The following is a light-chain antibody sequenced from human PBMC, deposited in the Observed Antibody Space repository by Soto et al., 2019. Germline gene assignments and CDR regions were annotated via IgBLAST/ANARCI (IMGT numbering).Light chain of an antibody. CDR2: DVS. CDR1: SSDVGGYNY. CDR3: SSYTSSSTVV. V-gene: IGLV2-14*01. J-gene: IGLJ2*01. Sequence: QSVLTQPASVSGSPGQSITISCPGTSSDVGGYNYVSWYQQHPGKAPKLMIYDVSNRPSGASNRFSGSKSGNTASLTTSGLQAEDEADYYCSSYTSSSTVVFGGGTKLTVL.